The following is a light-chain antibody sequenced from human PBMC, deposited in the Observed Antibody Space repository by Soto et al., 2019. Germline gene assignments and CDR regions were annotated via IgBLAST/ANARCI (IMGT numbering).Light chain of an antibody. CDR3: QHYGSSSNT. Sequence: EIVLTQSPDTLSLSPGERATLSCRASESVTSSHLAWYQQKRGQAPRLLIYGVSSRATGIPDRFSGSGSGTDFTLTISRLEPEDFAVYYCQHYGSSSNTFGQGTRLEIK. CDR1: ESVTSSH. V-gene: IGKV3-20*01. J-gene: IGKJ5*01. CDR2: GVS.